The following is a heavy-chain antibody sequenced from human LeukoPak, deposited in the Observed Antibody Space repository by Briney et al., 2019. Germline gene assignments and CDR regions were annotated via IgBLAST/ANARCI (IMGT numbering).Heavy chain of an antibody. CDR3: ARDKRSVNWFDP. V-gene: IGHV3-48*01. D-gene: IGHD4-17*01. CDR2: ISSSSGTI. Sequence: GGSLRLSCAVSGFTFSSYSMNWVRQAPGKDLDWVSYISSSSGTIYYADSVKGRFTVSRDNAKNSLYLQMNSLRAEDTAVYYCARDKRSVNWFDPWGHGTLVTVSS. CDR1: GFTFSSYS. J-gene: IGHJ5*02.